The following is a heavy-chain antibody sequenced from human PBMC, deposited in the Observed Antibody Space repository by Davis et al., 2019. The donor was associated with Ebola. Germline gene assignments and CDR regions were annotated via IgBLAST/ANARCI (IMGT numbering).Heavy chain of an antibody. J-gene: IGHJ4*02. Sequence: GESLKISCAASGFTFSDYYMSWIRQAPGKGLEWVSYISSSSSYTNYADSVKGRFIISRDNAKNSLYLQMNGLRAEDTAVYYCARSEPPDYWGQGTLVTVSS. D-gene: IGHD1-14*01. CDR3: ARSEPPDY. V-gene: IGHV3-11*06. CDR1: GFTFSDYY. CDR2: ISSSSSYT.